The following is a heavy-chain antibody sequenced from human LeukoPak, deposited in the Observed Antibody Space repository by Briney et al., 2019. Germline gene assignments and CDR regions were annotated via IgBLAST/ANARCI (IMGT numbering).Heavy chain of an antibody. J-gene: IGHJ4*02. D-gene: IGHD6-19*01. CDR2: IYYSGST. V-gene: IGHV4-39*01. Sequence: SETLTLTCTVSGGSISISSYYWGWIRQPPGKGLEWIGSIYYSGSTYYNPSLKSRVTISVDTSKNQFSLRLSSVSAADTAVYSCARRGYTSGWYSHYWGQGTLITVSS. CDR3: ARRGYTSGWYSHY. CDR1: GGSISISSYY.